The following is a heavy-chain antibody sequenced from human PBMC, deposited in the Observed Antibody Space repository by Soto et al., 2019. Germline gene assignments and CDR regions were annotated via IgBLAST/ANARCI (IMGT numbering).Heavy chain of an antibody. D-gene: IGHD3-22*01. Sequence: GGSLRLSCAASGFSFSNYAMNWVRQAPGKGLEWVSGISGGGGTYYADSVKGRFIISRDNAKNSLYLQMNSLRAEDTAVYYCARGYYDSSGYSADLDYWGQGTLVTVSS. CDR1: GFSFSNYA. CDR2: ISGGGGT. V-gene: IGHV3-23*01. J-gene: IGHJ4*02. CDR3: ARGYYDSSGYSADLDY.